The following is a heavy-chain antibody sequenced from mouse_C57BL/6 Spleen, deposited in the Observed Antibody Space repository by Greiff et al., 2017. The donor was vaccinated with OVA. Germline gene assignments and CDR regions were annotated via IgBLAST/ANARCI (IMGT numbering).Heavy chain of an antibody. CDR2: IYPSDSET. D-gene: IGHD1-1*01. V-gene: IGHV1-61*01. Sequence: QVQLQQPGAELVRPGSSVKLSCKASGYTFTSYWMDWVKQRPGQGLEWIGNIYPSDSETHYNQKFKDKATLTVDKSSSTAYMQLSSLTSEDSAVYYCARSIYCGSSYRYFDVWGTGTTVTVSS. CDR1: GYTFTSYW. CDR3: ARSIYCGSSYRYFDV. J-gene: IGHJ1*03.